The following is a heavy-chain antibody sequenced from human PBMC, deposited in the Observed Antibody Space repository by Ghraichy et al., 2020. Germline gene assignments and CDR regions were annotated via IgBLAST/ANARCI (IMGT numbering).Heavy chain of an antibody. CDR3: ARDSDATANHWYFDL. D-gene: IGHD3-10*01. CDR2: IWSDGINR. CDR1: GFTLTSYG. J-gene: IGHJ2*01. Sequence: GGSLRLSCAASGFTLTSYGMHWIRQAPGKGLEWVGSIWSDGINRRYAESVKGRFTISRDNHEDTLSLEMNNLRGDDTAIYSCARDSDATANHWYFDLWGRGTLLTVPS. V-gene: IGHV3-33*01.